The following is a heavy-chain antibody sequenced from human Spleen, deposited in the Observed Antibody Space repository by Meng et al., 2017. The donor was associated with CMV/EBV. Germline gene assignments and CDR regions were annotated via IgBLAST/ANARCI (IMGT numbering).Heavy chain of an antibody. CDR2: ISASSSST. CDR3: ARSPSYSGSYSPDKYFDY. Sequence: ETLSLTCAASGFTFSSYAMSWVRQAPGKGLGWVSGISASSSSTYYADSVKGRFTISRDNAKNSLYLQMNSLRAEDTAVYYCARSPSYSGSYSPDKYFDYWGQGTLVTVSS. CDR1: GFTFSSYA. V-gene: IGHV3-23*01. D-gene: IGHD1-26*01. J-gene: IGHJ4*02.